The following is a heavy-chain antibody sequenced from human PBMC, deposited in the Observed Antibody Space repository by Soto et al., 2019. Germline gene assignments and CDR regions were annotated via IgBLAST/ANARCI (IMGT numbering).Heavy chain of an antibody. D-gene: IGHD4-17*01. CDR1: GFTVSSNY. Sequence: GGSLRLSCAASGFTVSSNYMSWVRQAPGKGLEWVSVIYSGGSTYYADSVKGRFTISRDNSKNTLYLQMNSLRAEDTAVYYCARDPLFDYGDYGVGHWGQGTLVTVSS. CDR2: IYSGGST. J-gene: IGHJ1*01. V-gene: IGHV3-66*01. CDR3: ARDPLFDYGDYGVGH.